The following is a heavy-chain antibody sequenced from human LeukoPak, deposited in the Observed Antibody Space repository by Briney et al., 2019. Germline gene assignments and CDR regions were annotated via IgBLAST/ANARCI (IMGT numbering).Heavy chain of an antibody. V-gene: IGHV3-15*01. Sequence: GGSLRLSCAASGFTFSNAWMSWVRQAPGKGLEWVGRIKSKTDGGTTVYGAPVKGRFTISRDDSKNTLYLQLNSLKTEDTAVYYCTATRLWFGETYDYYGMDVWGQGTTVTVSS. CDR1: GFTFSNAW. CDR3: TATRLWFGETYDYYGMDV. D-gene: IGHD3-10*01. J-gene: IGHJ6*02. CDR2: IKSKTDGGTT.